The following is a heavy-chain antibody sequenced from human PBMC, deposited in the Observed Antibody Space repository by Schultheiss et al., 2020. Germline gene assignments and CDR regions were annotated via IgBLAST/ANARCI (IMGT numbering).Heavy chain of an antibody. CDR1: GDSVSSNSAA. CDR2: TYYRSKWYN. Sequence: SQTLSLTCAISGDSVSSNSAAWNWIRQSPSRGLEWLGRTYYRSKWYNDYAVSVKSRITINPDTSKNQFSLQLNSVTPEDTAVYYCARNTIFGVVIIPGILVGIQEQFDYWGQGTLVNVYS. J-gene: IGHJ4*02. V-gene: IGHV6-1*01. D-gene: IGHD3-3*01. CDR3: ARNTIFGVVIIPGILVGIQEQFDY.